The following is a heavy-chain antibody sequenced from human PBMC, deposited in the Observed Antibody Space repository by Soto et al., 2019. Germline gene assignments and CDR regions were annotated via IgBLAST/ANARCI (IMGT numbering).Heavy chain of an antibody. D-gene: IGHD3-3*01. V-gene: IGHV1-18*01. CDR1: GYMFSNYG. Sequence: QVHLVQSGAEVKKPGASVKVSCKASGYMFSNYGLSWVRQAPGQGLEWMGWISASNGQTKYAQKFPGRGTMTARPSPTPGYMEPRSVRSDDSAVYYCARIIMVFGVANVGNYFASWGQGTLVTVSS. CDR2: ISASNGQT. CDR3: ARIIMVFGVANVGNYFAS. J-gene: IGHJ4*02.